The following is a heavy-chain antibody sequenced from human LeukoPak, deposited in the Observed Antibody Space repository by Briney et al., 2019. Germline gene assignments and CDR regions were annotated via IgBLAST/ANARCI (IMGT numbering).Heavy chain of an antibody. Sequence: GRSLRLSCAASGFTFSSYAMHWVRQAPGKGLEWVAVISYDGSNKYYADSVKGRFTISRDNSKNTLYLQMSSLGAEDTAVYYCARVPGYDSSGYFDYWGQGTLVTVSS. CDR3: ARVPGYDSSGYFDY. CDR2: ISYDGSNK. V-gene: IGHV3-30*04. D-gene: IGHD3-22*01. CDR1: GFTFSSYA. J-gene: IGHJ4*02.